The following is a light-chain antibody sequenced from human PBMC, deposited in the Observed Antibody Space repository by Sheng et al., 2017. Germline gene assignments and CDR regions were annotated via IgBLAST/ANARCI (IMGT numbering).Light chain of an antibody. CDR2: DDI. CDR1: NIGAYS. CDR3: QVWHSDSHQGV. Sequence: SSALTQPPSVSVAPGKTARITCGDHNIGAYSVHWYQQKPGQAPVLVVYDDIDRPSGIPERFSGSKSGDTATMTISSVEAGDEADYYCQVWHSDSHQGVFGGGTRLTVL. J-gene: IGLJ3*02. V-gene: IGLV3-21*03.